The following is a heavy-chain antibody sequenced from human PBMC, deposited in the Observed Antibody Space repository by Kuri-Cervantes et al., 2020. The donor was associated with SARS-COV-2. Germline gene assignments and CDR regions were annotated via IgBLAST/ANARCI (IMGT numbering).Heavy chain of an antibody. Sequence: SETLSLTCTVSGGSISSSSYYWGWIRQPPGKGLEWIGSIYTSGSTNYNPSLKSRVTISVDTSKNQSSLKLSSVTAADTAVYYCARYIVWSVGATGYFDYWGQGTLVTVSS. J-gene: IGHJ4*02. CDR3: ARYIVWSVGATGYFDY. CDR1: GGSISSSSYY. CDR2: IYTSGST. V-gene: IGHV4-39*07. D-gene: IGHD1-26*01.